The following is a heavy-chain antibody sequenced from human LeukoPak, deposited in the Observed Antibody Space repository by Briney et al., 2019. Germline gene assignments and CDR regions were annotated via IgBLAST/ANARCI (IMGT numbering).Heavy chain of an antibody. CDR2: MNPNSGNT. J-gene: IGHJ5*02. Sequence: ASVKVSCKASGYTFTGYDINWVRQATGQGLEWMGWMNPNSGNTGYAQKFQGRVTMTRNTSISTAYMELSSLRSEDTAVYYCARGRLRGLHNWFDPWGQGTLVTVSS. CDR3: ARGRLRGLHNWFDP. V-gene: IGHV1-8*01. CDR1: GYTFTGYD. D-gene: IGHD5-12*01.